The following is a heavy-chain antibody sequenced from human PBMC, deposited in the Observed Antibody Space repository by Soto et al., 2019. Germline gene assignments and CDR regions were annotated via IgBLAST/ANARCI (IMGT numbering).Heavy chain of an antibody. V-gene: IGHV3-23*01. CDR3: AKWQGPHYFDWRVDY. D-gene: IGHD3-9*01. J-gene: IGHJ4*02. CDR1: GFPFSSYA. Sequence: EVQLLESGGGLGKGGGSLRLSCAASGFPFSSYAMSWVPQAPGKGLEWVSGITGSGGNTYYADSVRGRFTISRDNSKNTLYLQMNSLRAEDTAVYYCAKWQGPHYFDWRVDYWGQGALVTVSS. CDR2: ITGSGGNT.